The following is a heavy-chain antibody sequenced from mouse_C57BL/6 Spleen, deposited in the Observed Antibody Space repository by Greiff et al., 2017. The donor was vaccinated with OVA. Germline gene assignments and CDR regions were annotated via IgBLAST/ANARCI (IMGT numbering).Heavy chain of an antibody. CDR1: GFTFSDYG. CDR2: ISSGSSTI. V-gene: IGHV5-17*01. D-gene: IGHD1-1*01. CDR3: ARDGTTVVGDWYFDV. Sequence: EVQGVESGGGLVKPGGSLKLSCAASGFTFSDYGMHWVRQAPEKGLEWVAYISSGSSTIYYADTVKGRFTISRDNAKNTLFRQMTSLRSEDTAMYYCARDGTTVVGDWYFDVWCTGTTVTVSS. J-gene: IGHJ1*03.